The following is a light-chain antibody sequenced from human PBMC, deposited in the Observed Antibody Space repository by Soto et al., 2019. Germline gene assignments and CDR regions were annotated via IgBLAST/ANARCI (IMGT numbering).Light chain of an antibody. CDR1: QSVSSY. J-gene: IGKJ4*01. CDR3: QQYNNWPLT. V-gene: IGKV3-15*01. Sequence: EIVMTQSPATLSASLGDRVTLSCRASQSVSSYLDWYQQKPGQAPRLLIYGASTRATGIPARFSGSGSGTEFTLTISSLQSEDFAVYYCQQYNNWPLTFGQGTKVEIK. CDR2: GAS.